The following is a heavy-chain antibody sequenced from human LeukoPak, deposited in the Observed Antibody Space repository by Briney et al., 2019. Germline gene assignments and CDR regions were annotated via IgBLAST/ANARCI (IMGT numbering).Heavy chain of an antibody. V-gene: IGHV4-4*08. CDR3: ARGPYSYDSSGAFDI. J-gene: IGHJ3*02. CDR2: ISSSGSS. CDR1: GGSFSDYY. D-gene: IGHD3-22*01. Sequence: SETLSLTCTVYGGSFSDYYWSWIRQPPGKGLEWIGRISSSGSSNYNPSLKSRVTISVDTSKNQFSLRLSSVTAADTAVYFCARGPYSYDSSGAFDIWGQGTLVTVSS.